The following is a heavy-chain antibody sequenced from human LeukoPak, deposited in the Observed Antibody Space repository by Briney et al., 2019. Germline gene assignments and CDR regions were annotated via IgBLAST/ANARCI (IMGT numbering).Heavy chain of an antibody. J-gene: IGHJ4*02. CDR3: ARGVIQLWSYYFDY. CDR1: GFTFSDYY. D-gene: IGHD5-18*01. Sequence: GGSLRLSCAASGFTFSDYYMSWIRQAPGKGLEWVSVIYSGGRTDYADSVKGRFTISRDNSKNTLYLQMNSLRAEDTAVYYCARGVIQLWSYYFDYWGQGTLVTVSS. V-gene: IGHV3-66*01. CDR2: IYSGGRT.